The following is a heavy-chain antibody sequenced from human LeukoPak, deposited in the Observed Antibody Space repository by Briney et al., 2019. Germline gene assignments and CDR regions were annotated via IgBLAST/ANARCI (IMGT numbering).Heavy chain of an antibody. CDR1: GFTFSSYS. CDR3: TTELYGGPNN. J-gene: IGHJ4*02. V-gene: IGHV3-15*01. Sequence: GGSLRLSCAASGFTFSSYSMNWVRQAPGKGLEWVGRIISKANGGATQYAAPVKGRFTISRDDSKRTLYLQMNSLKTEDTAVYYCTTELYGGPNNWGQGTLVTVSS. CDR2: IISKANGGAT. D-gene: IGHD2/OR15-2a*01.